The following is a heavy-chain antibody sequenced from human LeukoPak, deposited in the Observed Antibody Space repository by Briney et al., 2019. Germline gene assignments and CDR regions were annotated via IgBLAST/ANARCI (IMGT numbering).Heavy chain of an antibody. D-gene: IGHD2-21*02. CDR3: AKAAEHIVVVTAGYFDY. V-gene: IGHV3-23*01. Sequence: PGGSLRLSCAASGFTFSSYAMSWVRQAPGKALEGVSSISGSGGSTYYADSVKGRFTISRDNSKNTLYPQMNSLRAEDTAVYYCAKAAEHIVVVTAGYFDYWGQRTPVTVSS. J-gene: IGHJ4*02. CDR1: GFTFSSYA. CDR2: ISGSGGST.